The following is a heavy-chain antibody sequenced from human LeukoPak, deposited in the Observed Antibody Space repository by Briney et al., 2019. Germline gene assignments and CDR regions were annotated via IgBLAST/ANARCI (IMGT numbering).Heavy chain of an antibody. CDR1: GYTFTGYY. CDR2: IIPIFGTA. V-gene: IGHV1-69*06. D-gene: IGHD2-21*02. Sequence: ASVKVSCKASGYTFTGYYMHWVRQAPGQGLEWMGGIIPIFGTANYAQKFQGRVTITADKSTSTAYMELSSLRSEDTAVYYCARGERTYCGGDCYPLFDCWGQGTLVTVSS. J-gene: IGHJ4*02. CDR3: ARGERTYCGGDCYPLFDC.